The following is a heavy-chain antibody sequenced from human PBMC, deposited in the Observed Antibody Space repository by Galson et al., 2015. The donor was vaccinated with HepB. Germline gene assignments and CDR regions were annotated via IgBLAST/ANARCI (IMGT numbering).Heavy chain of an antibody. J-gene: IGHJ4*02. D-gene: IGHD1-1*01. CDR3: VRDDFNDPSLFDF. CDR2: IKQDGSEK. CDR1: GFTFSSYW. V-gene: IGHV3-7*01. Sequence: SLRLSCAASGFTFSSYWMSWVRQAPGKGLEWVANIKQDGSEKYYVDSVKGRFTISRDNAKNSLYLQMNSPRAEDTAVYYCVRDDFNDPSLFDFWGQGTLVTVSS.